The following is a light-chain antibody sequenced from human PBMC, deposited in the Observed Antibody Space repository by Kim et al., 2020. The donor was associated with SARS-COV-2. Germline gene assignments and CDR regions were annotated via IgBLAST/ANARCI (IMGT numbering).Light chain of an antibody. CDR3: SSYTSSSTLHV. CDR1: SSDVGGYNY. J-gene: IGLJ1*01. CDR2: DVS. V-gene: IGLV2-14*03. Sequence: SITISCTGTSSDVGGYNYVSWYQQHPGKAPKLMIYDVSNRPSGVSNRFSGSKSGNTASLTFSGLQAEDEADYYCSSYTSSSTLHVFGTGTKVTVL.